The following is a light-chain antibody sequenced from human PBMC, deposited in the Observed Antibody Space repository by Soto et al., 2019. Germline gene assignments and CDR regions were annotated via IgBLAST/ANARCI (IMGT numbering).Light chain of an antibody. Sequence: DIQMTQSPFSLPASVGDRVNITCRASQSSSNYLNLYQHKPGRAPSLLIHGASSLQGGVPSRVSGSGSGTEFTLTISSLHPADFTTYYCQQTYSAPLPFGGGTRVEF. CDR1: QSSSNY. CDR3: QQTYSAPLP. J-gene: IGKJ4*01. V-gene: IGKV1-39*01. CDR2: GAS.